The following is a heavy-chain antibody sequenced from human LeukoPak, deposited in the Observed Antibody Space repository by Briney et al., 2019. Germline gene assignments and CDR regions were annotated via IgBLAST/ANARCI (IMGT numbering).Heavy chain of an antibody. CDR3: PRDYPGQLPQYFSYYYGMAV. D-gene: IGHD2-2*01. CDR2: ISRSGSTI. Sequence: PGGSLRLSCAASGFTFSSHEMNWVRQAPGKGREWVSYISRSGSTIYCADSVKGRFTISRNNAKNSLYLKMNSLRANDTAVYYCPRDYPGQLPQYFSYYYGMAVWGKGTTVTVSS. J-gene: IGHJ6*04. CDR1: GFTFSSHE. V-gene: IGHV3-48*03.